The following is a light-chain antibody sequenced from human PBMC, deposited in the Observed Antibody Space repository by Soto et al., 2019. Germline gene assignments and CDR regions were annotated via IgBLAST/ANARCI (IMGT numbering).Light chain of an antibody. CDR2: AAS. CDR3: QQYGSLPRT. V-gene: IGKV3-20*01. Sequence: VLSQSLYTLSLSPGESATLSCRASQSVRSSYLAWYQQTPGQTPRLLIYAASSRATGIPDRFSGSGSGTDFSLTVSRLEAEDFAVYYCQQYGSLPRTFGQGTKLDNK. CDR1: QSVRSSY. J-gene: IGKJ1*01.